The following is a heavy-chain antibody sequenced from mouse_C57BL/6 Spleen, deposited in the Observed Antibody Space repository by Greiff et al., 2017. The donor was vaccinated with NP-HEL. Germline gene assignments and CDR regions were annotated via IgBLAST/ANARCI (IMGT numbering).Heavy chain of an antibody. D-gene: IGHD2-5*01. V-gene: IGHV1-64*01. CDR1: GYTFTSYW. CDR3: ARSGDYYSNSYAMDY. CDR2: IHPNSGST. Sequence: VQLQQPGAELVKPGASVKLSCKASGYTFTSYWMHWVKQRPGQGLEWIGMIHPNSGSTNYNEKFKSKATLTVDKSSSTAYMQLSSLTSEDSAVYYCARSGDYYSNSYAMDYWGQGTSVTVSS. J-gene: IGHJ4*01.